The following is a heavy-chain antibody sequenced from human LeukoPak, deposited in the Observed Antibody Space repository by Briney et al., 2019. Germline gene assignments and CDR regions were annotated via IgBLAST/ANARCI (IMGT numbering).Heavy chain of an antibody. D-gene: IGHD6-19*01. Sequence: SETLSLTCTVSGYSISSGYYWGWIRQPPGKGLEWIGSIYHSGSTYYNPSLKSRVTISVDTSKNQFSLKLSSVTAADTAVYYCARESGYRSGWPFDYWGQGTLVTVSS. CDR3: ARESGYRSGWPFDY. V-gene: IGHV4-38-2*02. CDR1: GYSISSGYY. CDR2: IYHSGST. J-gene: IGHJ4*02.